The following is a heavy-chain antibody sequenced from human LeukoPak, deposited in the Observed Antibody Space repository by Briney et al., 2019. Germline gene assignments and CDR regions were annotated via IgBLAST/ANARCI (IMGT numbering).Heavy chain of an antibody. Sequence: WASVTVSCKASGYTFTSYVIHWVRQAPGQRLEWMGWISAYNGNTNYAQKLQGRVTMTTDTSTSTAYMELRSLRSDDTAVYYCARDLGKYSSGKPGGYWGQGTLVTVSS. CDR2: ISAYNGNT. J-gene: IGHJ4*02. CDR3: ARDLGKYSSGKPGGY. D-gene: IGHD6-19*01. CDR1: GYTFTSYV. V-gene: IGHV1-18*01.